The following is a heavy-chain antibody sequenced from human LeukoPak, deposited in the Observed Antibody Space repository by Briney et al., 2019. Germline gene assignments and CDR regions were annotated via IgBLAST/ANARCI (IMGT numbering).Heavy chain of an antibody. J-gene: IGHJ6*02. CDR3: AKDRGIAVAGTRGRLNFYGMDV. Sequence: PGGSLRLSCAASGFTFSSYAMSWVRQAPWKGLEWVSAVSGSGGSTYYADSVKGRFTISRDNSKNTLYLQMNSLRAEDTAVYYCAKDRGIAVAGTRGRLNFYGMDVWGQGTTVTVSS. V-gene: IGHV3-23*01. CDR2: VSGSGGST. D-gene: IGHD6-19*01. CDR1: GFTFSSYA.